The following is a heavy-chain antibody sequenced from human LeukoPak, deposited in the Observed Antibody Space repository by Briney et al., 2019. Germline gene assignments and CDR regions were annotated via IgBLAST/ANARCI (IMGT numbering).Heavy chain of an antibody. CDR1: GFTFSSYW. D-gene: IGHD2-21*02. V-gene: IGHV3-7*03. Sequence: PGRSLRLSCAASGFTFSSYWMVWVRQAPGKGLEWVANVKQDGSEKYYVDSVKGRFTISRDNAKNSLYLQMNSLRAEDTAVYYCVLNWSGLHWGQGTLVTVSS. J-gene: IGHJ4*02. CDR2: VKQDGSEK. CDR3: VLNWSGLH.